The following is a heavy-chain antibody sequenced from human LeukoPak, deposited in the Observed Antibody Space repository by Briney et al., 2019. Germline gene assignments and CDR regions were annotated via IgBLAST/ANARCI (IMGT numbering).Heavy chain of an antibody. D-gene: IGHD4-17*01. Sequence: SETLSLTCTDSGGSISSGGYYWSWIRQHPGKGLEWIGYIYYSGSTYYNPSLKSRLTISVDTSKNQFSLKLSSVTAADTAVYYCARHYYSDPFDYWGQGTLVTVSS. CDR2: IYYSGST. CDR3: ARHYYSDPFDY. J-gene: IGHJ4*02. V-gene: IGHV4-31*03. CDR1: GGSISSGGYY.